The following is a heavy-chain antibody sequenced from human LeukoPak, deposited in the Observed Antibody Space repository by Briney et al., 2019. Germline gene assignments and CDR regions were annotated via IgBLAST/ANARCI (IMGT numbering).Heavy chain of an antibody. V-gene: IGHV3-48*04. CDR2: IRSSSNII. CDR3: ARDLGSGMDV. Sequence: GGSLRLSCAASGFTFSSYSMNWVRQAPGKGLEWVSYIRSSSNIIYYADSVKGRFTISRDNTKNSLYLQMNSLRAEDTAVYYCARDLGSGMDVWGQGTTVTVSS. CDR1: GFTFSSYS. J-gene: IGHJ6*02.